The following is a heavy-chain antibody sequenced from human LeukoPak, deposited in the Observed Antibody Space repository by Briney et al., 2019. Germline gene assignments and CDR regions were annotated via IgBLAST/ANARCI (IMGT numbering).Heavy chain of an antibody. D-gene: IGHD2-2*01. J-gene: IGHJ3*02. CDR3: ARTIVVVPAAMVGFDI. CDR1: GGSFSGYY. CDR2: INHSGST. Sequence: SETLSLTCAVYGGSFSGYYWSWIRQPPGKGLEWIGEINHSGSTNYNPSLKSRVTISVDTSKNQFSLKLSSVTAADTAVYYCARTIVVVPAAMVGFDIWGQGTMITVSS. V-gene: IGHV4-34*01.